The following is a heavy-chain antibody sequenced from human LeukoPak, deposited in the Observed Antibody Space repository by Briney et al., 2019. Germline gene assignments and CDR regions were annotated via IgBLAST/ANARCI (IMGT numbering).Heavy chain of an antibody. CDR3: ARGTQNYYYYGLDV. CDR1: GFTVSSNY. J-gene: IGHJ6*02. Sequence: GGSLRLSCAASGFTVSSNYMSWVRRAPGKGLEWVSVIYRDGDTYYADSVKGRFTISRDNSKNTLYLQMDSLRVEDTAVYYCARGTQNYYYYGLDVWGQGTTVTVSS. V-gene: IGHV3-66*01. CDR2: IYRDGDT.